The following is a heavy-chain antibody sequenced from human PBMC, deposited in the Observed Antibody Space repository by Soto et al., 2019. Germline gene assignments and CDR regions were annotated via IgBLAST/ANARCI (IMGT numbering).Heavy chain of an antibody. V-gene: IGHV3-30*18. J-gene: IGHJ6*02. D-gene: IGHD6-13*01. Sequence: QVQLVESGGGVVQPGRSLRLSCAASGFTFSSYGMHWVRQAPGKGLEWVAVISYDESNKYYADSVKGRFTISRDNSKSTLYLQMNSLRAEDTAVYYCAKSMAAVGTPPYFDYYGMDVWGQGTTVTVSS. CDR2: ISYDESNK. CDR3: AKSMAAVGTPPYFDYYGMDV. CDR1: GFTFSSYG.